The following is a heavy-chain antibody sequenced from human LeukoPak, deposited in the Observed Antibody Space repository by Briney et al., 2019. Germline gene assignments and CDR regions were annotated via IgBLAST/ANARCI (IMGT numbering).Heavy chain of an antibody. CDR3: ARINSSRWYDF. J-gene: IGHJ4*02. Sequence: GASVKVSCKTSGYAFTGYYMHWVRQARGQGLEWMGWINPNSGVTNYAQKFQGRVTMTRDTSIGTAYMELNRLRSDDTAVYYCARINSSRWYDFWGQGTLVTVSS. CDR2: INPNSGVT. V-gene: IGHV1-2*02. CDR1: GYAFTGYY. D-gene: IGHD6-13*01.